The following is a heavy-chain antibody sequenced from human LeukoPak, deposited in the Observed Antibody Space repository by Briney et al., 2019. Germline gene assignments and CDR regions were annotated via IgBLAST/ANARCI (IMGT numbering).Heavy chain of an antibody. D-gene: IGHD6-19*01. Sequence: GGSLRLSCAASGFTFSSYGMHWVRQAPGKGLEWVSSISSSSSYIYYADSVKGRFTISRDNAKNSLYLQMNSLRAEDTAVYYCARMSSGCPFDYWGQGTLVTVSS. CDR1: GFTFSSYG. V-gene: IGHV3-21*01. CDR2: ISSSSSYI. CDR3: ARMSSGCPFDY. J-gene: IGHJ4*02.